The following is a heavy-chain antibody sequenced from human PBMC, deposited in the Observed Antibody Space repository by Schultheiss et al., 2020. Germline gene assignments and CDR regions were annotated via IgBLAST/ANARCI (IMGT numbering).Heavy chain of an antibody. V-gene: IGHV3-23*01. D-gene: IGHD2-15*01. CDR3: AKVQMDIVVVVAEPGFDY. J-gene: IGHJ4*02. CDR2: ISSSGGST. CDR1: TFTFNGYC. Sequence: GSLRLSCAASTFTFNGYCMSSVRQAPGKGLEWVSAISSSGGSTYYADSVKGRFTISRDNSKNTLYLQMNSLRAEDTAVYYCAKVQMDIVVVVAEPGFDYWGQRTLVTVSS.